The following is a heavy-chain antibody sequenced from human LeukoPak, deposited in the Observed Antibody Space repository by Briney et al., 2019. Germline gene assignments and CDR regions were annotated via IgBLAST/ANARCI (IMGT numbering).Heavy chain of an antibody. CDR1: GSTFSSYA. CDR3: AKDVDYYDILTGYDY. CDR2: ISGSGGST. Sequence: GGSLRLSCAASGSTFSSYAMSWVRQAPGKGLEWVSGISGSGGSTYYADSVKGRFTISRDNSNNTLYLQMNSLRAEDTAVYYCAKDVDYYDILTGYDYWGQGTLVTVSS. V-gene: IGHV3-23*01. J-gene: IGHJ4*02. D-gene: IGHD3-9*01.